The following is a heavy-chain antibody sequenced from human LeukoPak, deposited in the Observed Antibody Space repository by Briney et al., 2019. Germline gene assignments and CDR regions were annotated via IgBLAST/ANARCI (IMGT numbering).Heavy chain of an antibody. Sequence: SETLSLTCTVSGGSISSYYWSWIRQPPGKGLGWIGYIYYSGSTNYNPSLKSRVTISVDTSKNQFSLKLSSVTAADTAVYYCARGGYYAFDYWGQGTLVTVSS. J-gene: IGHJ4*02. CDR3: ARGGYYAFDY. V-gene: IGHV4-59*12. CDR2: IYYSGST. D-gene: IGHD3-3*01. CDR1: GGSISSYY.